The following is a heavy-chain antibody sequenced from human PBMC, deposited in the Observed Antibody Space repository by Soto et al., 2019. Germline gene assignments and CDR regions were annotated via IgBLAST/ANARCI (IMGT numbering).Heavy chain of an antibody. CDR3: VKDLEYSSSPNWFDP. CDR2: ISSNGGST. Sequence: SXYAMHWVRQAPGKGLEYVSAISSNGGSTYYADSVKGRFTISRDNSMNTLYLQMSSLRAEVTALYYCVKDLEYSSSPNWFDPWGQGTLVTVSS. CDR1: SXYA. V-gene: IGHV3-64D*08. J-gene: IGHJ5*02. D-gene: IGHD6-6*01.